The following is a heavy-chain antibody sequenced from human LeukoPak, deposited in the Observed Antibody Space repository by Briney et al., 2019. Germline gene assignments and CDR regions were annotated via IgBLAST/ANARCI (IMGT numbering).Heavy chain of an antibody. CDR3: ARVQRGYSYNPLGYYYYYMDV. CDR2: INQDGTEK. CDR1: GFPFSTYW. J-gene: IGHJ6*03. Sequence: HPGESLRLSCAASGFPFSTYWMSWVRQAPGKGLEWVANINQDGTEKYYVGSVKGRFTISRDDAENSLYLQMNSLRAEDTAVYYCARVQRGYSYNPLGYYYYYMDVWGKGTTVTVSS. D-gene: IGHD5-18*01. V-gene: IGHV3-7*01.